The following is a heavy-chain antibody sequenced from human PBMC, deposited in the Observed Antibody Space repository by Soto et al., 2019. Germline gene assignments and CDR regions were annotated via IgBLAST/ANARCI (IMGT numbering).Heavy chain of an antibody. Sequence: ASVKVSCKASGYTFTNYYIHWVRQAPGQGLEWMGISNPTDGSTSYAQRFQGRVTLTRDTSTTTVYMELSSLTSEDTAVYYCARNYYDSSGYYYVPFDYWGQGTLVTVSS. CDR2: SNPTDGST. CDR1: GYTFTNYY. V-gene: IGHV1-46*01. D-gene: IGHD3-22*01. CDR3: ARNYYDSSGYYYVPFDY. J-gene: IGHJ4*02.